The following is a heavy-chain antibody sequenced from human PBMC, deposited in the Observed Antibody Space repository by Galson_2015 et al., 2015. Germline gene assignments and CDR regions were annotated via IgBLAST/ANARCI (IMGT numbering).Heavy chain of an antibody. CDR2: INHSGST. Sequence: LSLTCAVYGGSFSGYYWSWIRQPPGKGLEWIGEINHSGSTNYNPSLKSRVTISVDTSKNQFSLKLSSVTAADTAVYYCARGLLYDSSGYYYGYWGQGTLVTVSS. J-gene: IGHJ4*02. D-gene: IGHD3-22*01. CDR1: GGSFSGYY. V-gene: IGHV4-34*01. CDR3: ARGLLYDSSGYYYGY.